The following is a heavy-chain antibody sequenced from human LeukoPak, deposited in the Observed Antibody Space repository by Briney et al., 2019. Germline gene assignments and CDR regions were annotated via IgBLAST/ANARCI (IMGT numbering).Heavy chain of an antibody. J-gene: IGHJ5*02. CDR1: GGSISSYY. CDR3: ARIPAGWTVGATVP. CDR2: IYTSGST. V-gene: IGHV4-4*07. Sequence: SETLSLTCTVSGGSISSYYWSWIRQPAGKGLEGIGRIYTSGSTNYNPSLKSRVTMSVDTSKNQFSLKLSSVTAADTAVYYCARIPAGWTVGATVPWGQGTLVTVSS. D-gene: IGHD1-26*01.